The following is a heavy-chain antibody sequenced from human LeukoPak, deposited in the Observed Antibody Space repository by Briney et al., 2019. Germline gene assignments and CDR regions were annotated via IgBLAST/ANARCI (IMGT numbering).Heavy chain of an antibody. Sequence: SETLSLTCTVSSASVSSYYWSWVRQPPGGGLEWIGYISNSGSPSYNPSFKSRVTFSTDTSKNHLSLKLNSVTPADTAVYFCARGGAGPLRDWGQGTLVTVSS. CDR1: SASVSSYY. CDR3: ARGGAGPLRD. J-gene: IGHJ4*02. CDR2: ISNSGSP. D-gene: IGHD3-16*01. V-gene: IGHV4-59*02.